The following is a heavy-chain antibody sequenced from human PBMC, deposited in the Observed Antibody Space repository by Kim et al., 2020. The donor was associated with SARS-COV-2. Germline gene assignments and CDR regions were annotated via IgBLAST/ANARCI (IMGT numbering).Heavy chain of an antibody. CDR3: STSPGRYCSAINCPDY. D-gene: IGHD2-15*01. CDR2: MKFDGSEK. V-gene: IGHV3-7*01. CDR1: RFPFSNYW. J-gene: IGHJ4*02. Sequence: GGSLRLSCVASRFPFSNYWMTWFRQAPGKGLEWVAKMKFDGSEKYYLDSVKGRFTISRDNAKNSLYLQMTSLRAEDTAVYFCSTSPGRYCSAINCPDYWGQGTLVIVSS.